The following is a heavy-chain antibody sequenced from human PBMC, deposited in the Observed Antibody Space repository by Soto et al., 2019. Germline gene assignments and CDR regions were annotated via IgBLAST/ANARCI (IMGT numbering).Heavy chain of an antibody. D-gene: IGHD3-10*01. Sequence: ASVKVSCKASGYTFTNYGITWVRQAPGQGLEWMGWISAYNGNTNYARKLQGRVTMTTETSTSTAYMELRSLRSDDTAVHYCARAPYDSGSSYYFDSWGQGTLVTV. J-gene: IGHJ4*02. CDR3: ARAPYDSGSSYYFDS. V-gene: IGHV1-18*01. CDR1: GYTFTNYG. CDR2: ISAYNGNT.